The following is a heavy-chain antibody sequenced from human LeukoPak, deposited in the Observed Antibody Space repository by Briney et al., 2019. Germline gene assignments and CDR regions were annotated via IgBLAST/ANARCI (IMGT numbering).Heavy chain of an antibody. CDR2: IYYTGNT. J-gene: IGHJ3*02. CDR1: GGSISNYF. D-gene: IGHD3-22*01. CDR3: AREMEHGSGYYRLGSYAFDI. V-gene: IGHV4-59*01. Sequence: SETLSLTCSFSGGSISNYFWSWIRQPPGKGLEWIGYIYYTGNTGYNPSLMSRVTISLDTSKNHFSLRLSSVTAADTAVYYCAREMEHGSGYYRLGSYAFDIWGQGTMVTVSS.